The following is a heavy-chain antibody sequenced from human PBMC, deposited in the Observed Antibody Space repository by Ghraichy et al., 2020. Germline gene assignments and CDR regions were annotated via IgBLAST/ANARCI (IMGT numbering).Heavy chain of an antibody. Sequence: ASVKVSCKASGYPFTGYYIHWVRQAPGQGLEWMGWINPRSGGTNYAQKFQGRVTMTRDTSISTAYMELRRLRSDDTAVYYCARDRVRPTYYFDSSASDSWGQGTLVFVSS. CDR1: GYPFTGYY. J-gene: IGHJ4*02. V-gene: IGHV1-2*02. D-gene: IGHD3-22*01. CDR2: INPRSGGT. CDR3: ARDRVRPTYYFDSSASDS.